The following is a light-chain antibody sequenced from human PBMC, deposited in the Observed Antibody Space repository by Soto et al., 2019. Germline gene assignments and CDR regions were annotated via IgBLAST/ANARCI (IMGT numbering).Light chain of an antibody. CDR1: QSVNSN. CDR3: QQYSRWPWT. Sequence: EVVMTQSPATLSVSPGERATLSCRASQSVNSNLAWYQKKPGQAPSLLFFAASTRATGIPARFSASGSGTDFTLTISSLQSEDFAVYHCQQYSRWPWTFGQGTKVEIK. CDR2: AAS. V-gene: IGKV3-15*01. J-gene: IGKJ1*01.